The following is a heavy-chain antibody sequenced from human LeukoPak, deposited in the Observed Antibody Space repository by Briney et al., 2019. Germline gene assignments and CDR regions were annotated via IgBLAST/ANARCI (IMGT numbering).Heavy chain of an antibody. CDR3: ASHSRGWYFFDY. D-gene: IGHD6-19*01. V-gene: IGHV3-7*05. CDR2: IKEDGSEK. J-gene: IGHJ4*02. CDR1: GFIFSSYW. Sequence: GGSLRLSCVASGFIFSSYWMSWVRQAPGKGLEWVANIKEDGSEKYYVDSVKGRFTISRDNAKSSLHLQLNSLRAEDTAVYYCASHSRGWYFFDYWGQGTLVTVSS.